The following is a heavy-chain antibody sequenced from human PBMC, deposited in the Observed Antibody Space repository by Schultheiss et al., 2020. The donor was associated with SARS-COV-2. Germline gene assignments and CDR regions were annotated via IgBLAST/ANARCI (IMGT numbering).Heavy chain of an antibody. V-gene: IGHV4-34*01. Sequence: SQTLSLTCAVYGGSFSGYYWSWIRQPPGKGLEWIGSIYYSGSTYYNPSLKSRVTISVDTSKNQFSLKLSSVTAADTAVYYCARDRFSSWLFDYWGQGTLVTVSS. D-gene: IGHD6-13*01. CDR2: IYYSGST. J-gene: IGHJ4*02. CDR1: GGSFSGYY. CDR3: ARDRFSSWLFDY.